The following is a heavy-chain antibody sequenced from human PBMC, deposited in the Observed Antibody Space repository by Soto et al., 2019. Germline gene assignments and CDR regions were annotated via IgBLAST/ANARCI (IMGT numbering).Heavy chain of an antibody. CDR3: ARMPYTGTNPSFDY. CDR1: GGSISSYY. J-gene: IGHJ4*02. CDR2: VHYSGRT. D-gene: IGHD1-26*01. Sequence: SETLSLTCTVSGGSISSYYWSWIRQPPGKGLEMIGYVHYSGRTMYNPSLESRLTISVDTSNNQFSLKLTSVTAADTAVYFCARMPYTGTNPSFDYLGRGTLVTVSS. V-gene: IGHV4-59*01.